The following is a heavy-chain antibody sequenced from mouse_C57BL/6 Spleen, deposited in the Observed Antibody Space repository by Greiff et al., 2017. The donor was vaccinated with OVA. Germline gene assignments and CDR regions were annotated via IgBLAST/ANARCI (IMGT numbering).Heavy chain of an antibody. Sequence: VQLQQSGAELVRPGASVTLSCKASGYTFTDYEMHWVKQTPVHGLEWIGAIDPETGGTAYNQKFKGKAILTADKSSSTAYMELRSLTSEDSAVYYCTREGIYYGNYFWFAYWGQGTLVTVSA. J-gene: IGHJ3*01. CDR3: TREGIYYGNYFWFAY. V-gene: IGHV1-15*01. D-gene: IGHD2-1*01. CDR2: IDPETGGT. CDR1: GYTFTDYE.